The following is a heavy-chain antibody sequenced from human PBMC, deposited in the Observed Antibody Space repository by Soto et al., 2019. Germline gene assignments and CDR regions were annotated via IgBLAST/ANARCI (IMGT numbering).Heavy chain of an antibody. Sequence: SETLSLTCAVYGGSFSGYYWSWIRQPPGKGLEWIGEINHSGSTNYNRSLKSRVTISVDTSKNQFSLKLSSVTAADTAVYYCARSRLRYQIRYWGQGTLVTVSS. J-gene: IGHJ4*02. CDR2: INHSGST. CDR3: ARSRLRYQIRY. D-gene: IGHD5-12*01. V-gene: IGHV4-34*01. CDR1: GGSFSGYY.